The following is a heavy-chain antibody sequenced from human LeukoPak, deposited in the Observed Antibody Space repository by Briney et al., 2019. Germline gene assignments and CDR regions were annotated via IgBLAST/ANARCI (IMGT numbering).Heavy chain of an antibody. D-gene: IGHD6-13*01. CDR2: IIPIFGTA. CDR1: GGTFSSYA. V-gene: IGHV1-69*05. J-gene: IGHJ4*02. Sequence: SVTVSCTASGGTFSSYAISWVRQAPGQGLEWMGGIIPIFGTANYAQKFQGRVTITTDESTSTAYMELSSLRSEDTAVYYCAREGPAAAGPFDYWGQGTLVTVSS. CDR3: AREGPAAAGPFDY.